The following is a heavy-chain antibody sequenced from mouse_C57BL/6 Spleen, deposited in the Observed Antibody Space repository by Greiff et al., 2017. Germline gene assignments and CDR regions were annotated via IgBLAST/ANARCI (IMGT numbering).Heavy chain of an antibody. Sequence: QVQLQQPGAELVKPGASVKLSCKASGYTFTSYWMHWVKQRPGRGLEWIGRIDPNSGGTKYNEKFKSKATLTVDKPASTAYMQLSSLTSEDSAVYYCARRYYGSTPYWYFDVWGTGTTVTVSS. D-gene: IGHD1-1*01. CDR2: IDPNSGGT. CDR3: ARRYYGSTPYWYFDV. V-gene: IGHV1-72*01. CDR1: GYTFTSYW. J-gene: IGHJ1*03.